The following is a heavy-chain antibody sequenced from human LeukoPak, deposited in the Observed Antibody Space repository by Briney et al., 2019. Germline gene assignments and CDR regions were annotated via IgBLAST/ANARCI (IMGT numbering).Heavy chain of an antibody. D-gene: IGHD6-19*01. J-gene: IGHJ4*02. Sequence: ASVTVSCKASGYTFTGYYIHWVRQAPGQGLEWMGWISPNNGDTNYAQKFQGRVTMTRDTSISTAYMDVSSLRSDDTAVYYCARGLGAVAGTTPHGYWGQGTLVTVSS. CDR3: ARGLGAVAGTTPHGY. CDR2: ISPNNGDT. CDR1: GYTFTGYY. V-gene: IGHV1-2*02.